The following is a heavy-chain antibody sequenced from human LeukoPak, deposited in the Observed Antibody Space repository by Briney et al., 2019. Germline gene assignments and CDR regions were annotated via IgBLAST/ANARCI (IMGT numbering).Heavy chain of an antibody. V-gene: IGHV4-34*01. Sequence: SETLSLTCAVSGGSFSGYYWSWIRQPPGKGLEWIGEINHSGSTNYNPSLKSRVTISVDTSKNQFSLKLSSVTAADTAVYYCARGRWLQFAAFDIWGQGTMVTVSS. J-gene: IGHJ3*02. CDR2: INHSGST. CDR1: GGSFSGYY. D-gene: IGHD5-24*01. CDR3: ARGRWLQFAAFDI.